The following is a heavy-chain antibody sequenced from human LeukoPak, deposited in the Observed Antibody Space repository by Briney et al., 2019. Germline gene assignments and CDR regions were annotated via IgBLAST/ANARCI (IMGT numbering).Heavy chain of an antibody. CDR2: IFTSGST. J-gene: IGHJ4*02. CDR1: SGSIGNFY. D-gene: IGHD4-17*01. Sequence: SETLSLICNVSSGSIGNFYWSWIRQPAGKGLEWIGRIFTSGSTNYNPSLKSRVTMSVDTSKNQFSLKLSSVTAADTAVYYCARLSTVTTSFDYWGQGTLVTVSS. V-gene: IGHV4-4*07. CDR3: ARLSTVTTSFDY.